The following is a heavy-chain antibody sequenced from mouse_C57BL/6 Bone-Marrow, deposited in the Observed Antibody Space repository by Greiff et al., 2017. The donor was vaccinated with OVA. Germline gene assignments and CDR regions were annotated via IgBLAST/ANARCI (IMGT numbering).Heavy chain of an antibody. CDR3: ARYYYGSSRGYAMDY. CDR2: IYPRSGNT. J-gene: IGHJ4*01. CDR1: GYTFTSYG. Sequence: QVQLQQSGAELARTGASVKLSCKASGYTFTSYGISWVKQRTGQGLEWIGEIYPRSGNTYYNEKFKGKATLTADKSSSTAYMELRSLTSEDSAVYFCARYYYGSSRGYAMDYWGQGTSVTVSS. D-gene: IGHD1-1*01. V-gene: IGHV1-81*01.